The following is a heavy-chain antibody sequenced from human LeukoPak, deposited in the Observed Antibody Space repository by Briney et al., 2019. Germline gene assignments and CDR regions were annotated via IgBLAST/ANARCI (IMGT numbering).Heavy chain of an antibody. CDR2: ISHSGST. Sequence: SETLSLTCAVCGGSISSSNWWSWVRQPPGKGLEWIGEISHSGSTSYNPSLKSRVTISLDTSKNQFSLQLNSVSAADTAVYFCATKYCTSTTCSWPRRTFFGFWGQGALVTVSS. J-gene: IGHJ4*02. CDR3: ATKYCTSTTCSWPRRTFFGF. D-gene: IGHD2-2*01. CDR1: GGSISSSNW. V-gene: IGHV4-4*02.